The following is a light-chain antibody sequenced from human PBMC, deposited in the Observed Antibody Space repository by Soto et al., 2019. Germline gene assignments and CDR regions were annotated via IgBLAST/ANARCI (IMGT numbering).Light chain of an antibody. Sequence: QSVLTQPASVSGSPGQSITISCTGTSNDVGGFNYVSWYQQHPGKAPKLMIYEVRNRPSGVSIRFSGSKSGNTASLTISGLQAEDEADYYCSSYTSISTVVFGGGTKLTVL. CDR3: SSYTSISTVV. CDR2: EVR. CDR1: SNDVGGFNY. J-gene: IGLJ3*02. V-gene: IGLV2-14*01.